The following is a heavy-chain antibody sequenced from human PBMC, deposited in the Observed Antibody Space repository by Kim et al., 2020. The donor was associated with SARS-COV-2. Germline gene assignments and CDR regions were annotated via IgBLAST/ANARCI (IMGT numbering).Heavy chain of an antibody. CDR2: YYSGRT. Sequence: YYSGRTKYNPSLKGRVTISVDTSKNQFSLKLSSVTAADTAVYYCAGGFDYWGQGTLVTVSS. V-gene: IGHV4-59*09. CDR3: AGGFDY. J-gene: IGHJ4*02.